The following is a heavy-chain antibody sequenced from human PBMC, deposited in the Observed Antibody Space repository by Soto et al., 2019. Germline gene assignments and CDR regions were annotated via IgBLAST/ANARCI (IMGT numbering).Heavy chain of an antibody. V-gene: IGHV3-13*01. Sequence: PVGSLRLSCAASGFRFSSYEMHWVRQATGKGLEWVSVIDTAGHTYYSGSVKGRFTISRENAKNSLYLQMNSLTAGDTAVYYCARERYYGSGSYSYFYGMDVWGQGTSVTVSS. CDR1: GFRFSSYE. J-gene: IGHJ6*02. CDR3: ARERYYGSGSYSYFYGMDV. CDR2: IDTAGHT. D-gene: IGHD3-10*01.